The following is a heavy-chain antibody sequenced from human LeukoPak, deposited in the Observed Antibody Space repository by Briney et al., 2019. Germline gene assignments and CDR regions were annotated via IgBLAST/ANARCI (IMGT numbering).Heavy chain of an antibody. Sequence: SETLSLTCTVSGGSISSYYWSWIRQPPGKGLEWIGYIYTSGSTNYNPSLKSRVTISVDTSKNQFSLKLSSVTAADTAVYYCARDRGSPPVFDYWGQGTLVTVSS. D-gene: IGHD3-22*01. CDR2: IYTSGST. J-gene: IGHJ4*02. CDR1: GGSISSYY. V-gene: IGHV4-4*09. CDR3: ARDRGSPPVFDY.